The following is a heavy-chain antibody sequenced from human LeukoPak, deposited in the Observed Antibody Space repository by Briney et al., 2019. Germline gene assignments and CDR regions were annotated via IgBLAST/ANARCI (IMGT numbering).Heavy chain of an antibody. CDR3: AKSPSAAGTLNYFDY. J-gene: IGHJ4*02. D-gene: IGHD6-13*01. Sequence: GGSLRLSCAASGFTFSSYAMSWVRQAPGKGLEWVSAISGSGGSTYYADSVKGRFTISRDNSKNTLYPQMNSLRAEDTAVYYCAKSPSAAGTLNYFDYWGQGTLVTVSS. CDR2: ISGSGGST. V-gene: IGHV3-23*01. CDR1: GFTFSSYA.